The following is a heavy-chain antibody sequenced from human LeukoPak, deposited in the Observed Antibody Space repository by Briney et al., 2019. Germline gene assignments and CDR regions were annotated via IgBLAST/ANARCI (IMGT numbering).Heavy chain of an antibody. CDR1: GFTFSSYS. CDR2: ISSSSSYI. D-gene: IGHD6-19*01. V-gene: IGHV3-21*01. CDR3: ARVKTVAGIDY. J-gene: IGHJ4*02. Sequence: GGSLRLSCAASGFTFSSYSMNWVRRAPGKGLEWVSSISSSSSYIYYADSVKGRFTISRDNAKNSLYLQMNSLRAEDTAVYYCARVKTVAGIDYWGQGTLVTVSS.